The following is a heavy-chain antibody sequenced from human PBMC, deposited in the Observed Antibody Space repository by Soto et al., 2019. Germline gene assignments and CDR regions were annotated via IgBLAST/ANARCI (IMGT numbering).Heavy chain of an antibody. V-gene: IGHV1-3*01. CDR2: INAGNGNT. CDR3: ASSRITMVPYGMDV. CDR1: GYTFTGYY. J-gene: IGHJ6*02. D-gene: IGHD3-10*01. Sequence: GASVEVSCKASGYTFTGYYMHWVRQAPGQRLEWMGWINAGNGNTKYSQKFQGRVTITRDTSASTAYMELSSLRSEDTAVYYCASSRITMVPYGMDVWGQGTTVPVSS.